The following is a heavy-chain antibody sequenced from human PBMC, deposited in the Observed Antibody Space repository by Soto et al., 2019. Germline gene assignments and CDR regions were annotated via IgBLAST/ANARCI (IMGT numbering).Heavy chain of an antibody. CDR3: ARESRFLEWLSLNWFDP. D-gene: IGHD3-3*01. Sequence: PGGSLRLSCAASGFTFSSYSMNWVRQAPGKGLEWVSSISSSSSTIFYSDSVKGRFTISRDNAKNSLYLQMNSLRDEDTAVYYCARESRFLEWLSLNWFDPWGQGTLVTVSS. V-gene: IGHV3-48*02. CDR2: ISSSSSTI. J-gene: IGHJ5*02. CDR1: GFTFSSYS.